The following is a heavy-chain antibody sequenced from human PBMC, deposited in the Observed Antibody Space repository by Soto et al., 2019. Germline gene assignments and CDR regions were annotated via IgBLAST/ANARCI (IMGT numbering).Heavy chain of an antibody. CDR2: IYHSGST. Sequence: QVQLQESGPGLVKPSGTLSLTCAVFGGSISSSNWWSWVRQPPGKGLEWIGEIYHSGSTNYNPSLKSRVTISVDKSKNQFSLKLSSVTAADTAVYYCARGVRFLEWLPYYYYGMDVWGQGTTVTVSS. CDR1: GGSISSSNW. J-gene: IGHJ6*02. D-gene: IGHD3-3*01. V-gene: IGHV4-4*02. CDR3: ARGVRFLEWLPYYYYGMDV.